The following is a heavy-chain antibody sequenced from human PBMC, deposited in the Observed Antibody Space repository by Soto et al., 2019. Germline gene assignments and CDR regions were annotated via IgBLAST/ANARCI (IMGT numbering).Heavy chain of an antibody. Sequence: GASVKVSCKVSGYTLTELSMHWVRQAPGKGLEWMGGFDPEDGETIYAQKFQGRVTMTEDTSTDTAYMELSSLRSEDTPVYYCATDSRHRYSSGWYYFDYWGQGTLVTVSS. V-gene: IGHV1-24*01. J-gene: IGHJ4*02. D-gene: IGHD6-19*01. CDR3: ATDSRHRYSSGWYYFDY. CDR1: GYTLTELS. CDR2: FDPEDGET.